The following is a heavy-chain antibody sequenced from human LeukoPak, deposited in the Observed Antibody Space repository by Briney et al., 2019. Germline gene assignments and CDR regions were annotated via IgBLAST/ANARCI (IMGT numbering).Heavy chain of an antibody. J-gene: IGHJ5*02. CDR3: ARQNVLLWFGESHNWFDP. CDR2: IYYSGST. V-gene: IGHV4-59*08. CDR1: GGSISSYY. Sequence: SETLSLTCTVSGGSISSYYWSWIRQPPGKGLEWIGYIYYSGSTNYNPSLKNRVTISVDTSKNQFSLKLSSVTAADTAVYYCARQNVLLWFGESHNWFDPWGQGTLVTVSS. D-gene: IGHD3-10*01.